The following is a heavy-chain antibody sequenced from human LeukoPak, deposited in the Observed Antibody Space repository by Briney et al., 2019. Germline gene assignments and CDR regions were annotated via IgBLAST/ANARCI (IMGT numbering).Heavy chain of an antibody. J-gene: IGHJ3*02. CDR1: GYSFTSYW. CDR3: ARLQAVAGTLGAFDI. Sequence: GESLKISCKGSGYSFTSYWIGWVRQMPGKGLEWMGIIYPGDSDPRYSPSFQGQVTISADKSISTAYLQWSSLKASDTAMYYCARLQAVAGTLGAFDIWGQGTMVTVSS. D-gene: IGHD6-19*01. CDR2: IYPGDSDP. V-gene: IGHV5-51*01.